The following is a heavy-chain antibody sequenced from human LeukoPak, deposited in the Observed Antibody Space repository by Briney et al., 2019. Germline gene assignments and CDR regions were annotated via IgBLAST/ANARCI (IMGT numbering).Heavy chain of an antibody. D-gene: IGHD2-2*01. CDR1: GYTFTNYG. V-gene: IGHV1-18*01. CDR3: ARWGLVAPGTYYYYYMDV. J-gene: IGHJ6*03. Sequence: GASVKVSCKASGYTFTNYGVSWVRQAPGQALEWMGWINAYNGDTHYAQNLQGRLTMTTDTSTSMAFMELRSLRPDDTAVYFCARWGLVAPGTYYYYYMDVWGRGTTVTVSS. CDR2: INAYNGDT.